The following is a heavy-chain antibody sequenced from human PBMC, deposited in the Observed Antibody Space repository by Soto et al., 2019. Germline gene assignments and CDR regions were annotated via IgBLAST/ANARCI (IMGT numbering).Heavy chain of an antibody. J-gene: IGHJ6*02. V-gene: IGHV3-11*05. CDR2: ITGSSNYT. CDR3: AREYYYGRDV. Sequence: QVQLVESGGGLVRPGGSLRLSCAASGFTFSDYYMTWIRQAPGKGLEWVSYITGSSNYTNYADSVKGRFTIPRDNVKNSLYLQMNSLRAEDTAVYYCAREYYYGRDVWGQGTTVTVSS. CDR1: GFTFSDYY.